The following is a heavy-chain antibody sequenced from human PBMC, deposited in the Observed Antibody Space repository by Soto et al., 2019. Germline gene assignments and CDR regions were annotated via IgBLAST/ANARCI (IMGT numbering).Heavy chain of an antibody. V-gene: IGHV4-30-2*01. CDR3: ARGMTTVTTLDY. D-gene: IGHD4-4*01. J-gene: IGHJ4*02. CDR2: IYHSGSI. Sequence: PSETLSLTCAVSGGSISSGGYSWSWIRQPPGKGLEWIGYIYHSGSIYYNPSLKSRVTISVDRSKNQFSLKLSSVTAADTAVYYCARGMTTVTTLDYWGQGTLVTVSS. CDR1: GGSISSGGYS.